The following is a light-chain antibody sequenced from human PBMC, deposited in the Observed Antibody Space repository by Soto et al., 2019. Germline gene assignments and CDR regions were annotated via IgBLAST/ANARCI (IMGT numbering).Light chain of an antibody. CDR1: SSNVGDND. CDR3: GTWTSTLSAGQV. CDR2: DNN. Sequence: QSVLTQPPSVSAAPGQKVTISCSGSSSNVGDNDVSWYQQLPGAAPKLLIYDNNKRPSGIPERFSASKSGTSATLAITGLQTGDEADYYCGTWTSTLSAGQVFGGGTKLTVL. V-gene: IGLV1-51*01. J-gene: IGLJ2*01.